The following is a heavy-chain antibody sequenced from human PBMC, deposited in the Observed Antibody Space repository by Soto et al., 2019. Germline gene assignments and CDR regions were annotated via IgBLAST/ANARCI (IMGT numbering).Heavy chain of an antibody. D-gene: IGHD3-16*01. CDR3: AKDRRAGGNSAFYFDF. J-gene: IGHJ4*02. CDR1: GFKFSNYA. CDR2: ISATGGGT. V-gene: IGHV3-23*01. Sequence: LRLSCAASGFKFSNYAMSWVRQAPGKGLEWGSLISATGGGTYYADSVKGRFTISRDNSHNTLYLQVHSLTAEDTAVYYCAKDRRAGGNSAFYFDFWGQGAQVTVSS.